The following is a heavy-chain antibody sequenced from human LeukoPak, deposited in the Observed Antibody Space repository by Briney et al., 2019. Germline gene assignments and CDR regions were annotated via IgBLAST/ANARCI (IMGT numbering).Heavy chain of an antibody. J-gene: IGHJ4*02. Sequence: GGSLRLSCAASGFTFSSSAMSWVRQAPGKGLEWVSTISGSDSSTHYADSVKGRFTISRDNSKNTLYLQMNSLRAEDTAVYYCAREVEMATIVPDYWGQGTLVTASS. V-gene: IGHV3-23*01. CDR1: GFTFSSSA. D-gene: IGHD5-24*01. CDR3: AREVEMATIVPDY. CDR2: ISGSDSST.